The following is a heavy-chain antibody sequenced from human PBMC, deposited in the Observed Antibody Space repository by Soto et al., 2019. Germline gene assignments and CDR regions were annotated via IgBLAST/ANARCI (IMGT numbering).Heavy chain of an antibody. CDR2: IYSDESSR. CDR3: ARGIDFYFDL. V-gene: IGHV3-74*03. CDR1: GFTFSNYW. Sequence: EVQLVESGGDLVQPGGSLSLSCVASGFTFSNYWMHWVRQAPGNGLEWVSRIYSDESSRAYADSVKGRFISSRDTDKNSLSLEMNSLRAEDTAVYYCARGIDFYFDLWGRGTLVTVSS. J-gene: IGHJ2*01.